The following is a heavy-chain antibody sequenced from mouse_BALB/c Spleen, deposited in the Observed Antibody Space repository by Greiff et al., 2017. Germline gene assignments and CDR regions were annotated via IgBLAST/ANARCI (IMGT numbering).Heavy chain of an antibody. CDR2: ISYSGST. Sequence: EVQLQESGPSLVKPSQTLSLTCSVTGDSITSGYWNWIRKFPGNKLEYMGYISYSGSTYYNPSLKSRISITRDTSKNQYYLQLNSVTTEDTATYYCARYGYDEDYFDYWGQGTTLTVSS. J-gene: IGHJ2*01. D-gene: IGHD2-2*01. CDR3: ARYGYDEDYFDY. V-gene: IGHV3-8*02. CDR1: GDSITSGY.